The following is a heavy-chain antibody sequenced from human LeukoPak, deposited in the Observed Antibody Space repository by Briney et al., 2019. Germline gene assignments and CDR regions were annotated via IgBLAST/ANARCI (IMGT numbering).Heavy chain of an antibody. V-gene: IGHV4-39*07. CDR3: ARGIAAAGTGFYYCYYMDV. CDR1: GGSISSSSYY. Sequence: SETLSLTCTVSGGSISSSSYYWGWIRQPPGKGLEWIGSIYYSGSTYYNPSLKSRVTISVDTSKNQFSLKLSSVTAADTAVYYCARGIAAAGTGFYYCYYMDVWGKGTTVTVSS. CDR2: IYYSGST. J-gene: IGHJ6*03. D-gene: IGHD6-13*01.